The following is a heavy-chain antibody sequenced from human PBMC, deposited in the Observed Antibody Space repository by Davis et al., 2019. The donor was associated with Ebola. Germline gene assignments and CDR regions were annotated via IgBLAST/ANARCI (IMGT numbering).Heavy chain of an antibody. J-gene: IGHJ2*01. CDR3: ARELLRFGELYIGCYFDL. D-gene: IGHD3-10*01. Sequence: GESLKISCAASGFTFSSYAMHWVRQAPGKGLEYVSAISSNGGSTYYANSVKGRFTISRDNSKNTLYLQMNSLRAEDTAVYYWARELLRFGELYIGCYFDLWGRGTLVTVSS. CDR2: ISSNGGST. CDR1: GFTFSSYA. V-gene: IGHV3-64*01.